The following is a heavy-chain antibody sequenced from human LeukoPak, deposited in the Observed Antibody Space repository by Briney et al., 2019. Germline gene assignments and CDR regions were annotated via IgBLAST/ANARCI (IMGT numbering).Heavy chain of an antibody. V-gene: IGHV4-59*01. CDR3: ARDRATFSGVGRRRDGRAGAFDI. CDR1: GGSISSYY. Sequence: PSETLSLTCTVSGGSISSYYWSWIRQPPGKGLEWIGYIYYSGSTNYNPSLKSRVTISVDTSKNQFALKLSSVTAADTAVYYCARDRATFSGVGRRRDGRAGAFDIWGQGTMVTVSS. D-gene: IGHD5-24*01. CDR2: IYYSGST. J-gene: IGHJ3*02.